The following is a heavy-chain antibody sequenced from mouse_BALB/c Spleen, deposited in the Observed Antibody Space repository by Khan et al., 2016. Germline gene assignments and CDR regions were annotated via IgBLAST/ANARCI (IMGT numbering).Heavy chain of an antibody. CDR3: ASYYNGSSSVY. J-gene: IGHJ2*01. V-gene: IGHV3-1*02. Sequence: EVKLLESGPDLVKPSQSLSLTCTVTGYSITSGYNWHWIRQFPGNKLEWMGYIHHSGNTNYNPSLKSRISITRDTSKNQFLLQLSSVTTEDTATYYCASYYNGSSSVYWGQGTTLTVSS. CDR2: IHHSGNT. D-gene: IGHD1-1*01. CDR1: GYSITSGYN.